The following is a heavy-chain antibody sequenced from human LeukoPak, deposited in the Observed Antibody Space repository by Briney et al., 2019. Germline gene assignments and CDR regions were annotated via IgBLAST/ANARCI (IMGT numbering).Heavy chain of an antibody. D-gene: IGHD5-24*01. CDR1: GDSVSSNSAA. CDR2: TYYRSKWY. Sequence: SQTLSLTCAISGDSVSSNSAAWNWIRQSPSRGLEWLGRTYYRSKWYNAVSVKSRITINPDTSKNQVSLQLNSVTPEDTAVYYCARDRNFGGPYNSVDYWGQGTLVTVSS. V-gene: IGHV6-1*01. J-gene: IGHJ4*02. CDR3: ARDRNFGGPYNSVDY.